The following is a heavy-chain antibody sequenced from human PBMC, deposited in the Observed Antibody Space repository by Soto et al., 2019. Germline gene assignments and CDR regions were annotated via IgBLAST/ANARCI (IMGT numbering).Heavy chain of an antibody. D-gene: IGHD5-18*01. CDR3: VRGLIDRYGDEY. CDR2: IHPDGTTT. Sequence: EVQLVESGGDLVQPGGSLRLSCVASGFTFSNYWIHWVRQAPGKGLVWVSRIHPDGTTTYYADSVKGRFTISRDNAESTAYLQMNSLRAEDTAVYYCVRGLIDRYGDEYWGQGTLLTVSS. V-gene: IGHV3-74*01. CDR1: GFTFSNYW. J-gene: IGHJ4*02.